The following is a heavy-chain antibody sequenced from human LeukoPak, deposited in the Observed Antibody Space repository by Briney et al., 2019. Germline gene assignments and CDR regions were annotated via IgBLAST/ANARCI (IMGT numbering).Heavy chain of an antibody. CDR3: TGSFGELSFFDY. CDR1: GFTFGDYG. D-gene: IGHD3-10*01. Sequence: GGSLRLSCTASGFTFGDYGMSWVRQTPGKGLEWVGFIRSKTYGGTTEYAASVKGRFTISRDDSKSIAYLQMNSLKTEDTAVYYCTGSFGELSFFDYWGQGTLVTVSS. J-gene: IGHJ4*02. V-gene: IGHV3-49*04. CDR2: IRSKTYGGTT.